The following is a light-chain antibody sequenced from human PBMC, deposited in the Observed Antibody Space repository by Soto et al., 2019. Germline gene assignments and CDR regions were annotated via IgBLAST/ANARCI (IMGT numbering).Light chain of an antibody. CDR1: SSDVGGYNF. CDR3: NSYKTSSTLV. Sequence: QSALTQPASVSGSPGQSITISCTGTSSDVGGYNFVSWYQQHPGKAPKLMIYEVTSRPSGVSNRFSGSKSGNTASLTISGLHDDEDDAHQCNSYKTSSTLVFGTGTKVTVL. V-gene: IGLV2-14*03. CDR2: EVT. J-gene: IGLJ1*01.